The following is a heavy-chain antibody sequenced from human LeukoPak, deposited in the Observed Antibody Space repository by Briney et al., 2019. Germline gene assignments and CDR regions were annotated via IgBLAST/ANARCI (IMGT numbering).Heavy chain of an antibody. J-gene: IGHJ6*03. Sequence: GGSLRLSCAASGFTFSTYTMNWVRQAPGKGLEWVSSISSRSSSIYYADSVKGRFTISRDNAENSLYLQMNSLRAEDTAVYYCAREHYFYYMDGWGKGTTVTVSS. CDR3: AREHYFYYMDG. CDR2: ISSRSSSI. V-gene: IGHV3-21*01. CDR1: GFTFSTYT.